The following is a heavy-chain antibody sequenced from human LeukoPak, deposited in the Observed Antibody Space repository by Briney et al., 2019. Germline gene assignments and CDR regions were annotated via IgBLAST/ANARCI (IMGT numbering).Heavy chain of an antibody. D-gene: IGHD3-22*01. Sequence: ASVKVSCKASGYTFTGYYMHWVRQAPGQGLEWRGWINPNSGGTNYAQKFQGRVTMTRDTSISTAYMELSRLRSDDTAVYYCARVLYYYDSSGYYRNWGQGTLVTVSS. CDR1: GYTFTGYY. J-gene: IGHJ4*02. V-gene: IGHV1-2*02. CDR2: INPNSGGT. CDR3: ARVLYYYDSSGYYRN.